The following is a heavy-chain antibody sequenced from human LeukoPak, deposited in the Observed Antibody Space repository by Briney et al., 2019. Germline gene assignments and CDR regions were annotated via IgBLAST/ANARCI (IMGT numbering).Heavy chain of an antibody. CDR3: ARRADDILTGYYPFDP. Sequence: ASVKVSCKASGYTFTSYGISWVRQAPGQGLEWMGWISAYNGNTNYAQKLQGRVTMTTDTSTSPAYMELRSLRSDDTAVYYCARRADDILTGYYPFDPWGQGTLVTVSS. D-gene: IGHD3-9*01. CDR1: GYTFTSYG. J-gene: IGHJ5*02. V-gene: IGHV1-18*04. CDR2: ISAYNGNT.